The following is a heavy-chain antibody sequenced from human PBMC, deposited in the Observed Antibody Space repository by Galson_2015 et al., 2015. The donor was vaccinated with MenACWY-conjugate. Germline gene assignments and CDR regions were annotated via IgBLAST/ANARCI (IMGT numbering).Heavy chain of an antibody. Sequence: SLRLSCAAFGLPFSNYSMHWVRQAPGKGLEWVAVVWHDGSNKFYADSVKGRFTISRVISNNMMFLQINSLRAEDTAVYYCESCPTWYSSPYCYMDFWGKGTTVTVS. CDR1: GLPFSNYS. D-gene: IGHD6-13*01. J-gene: IGHJ6*03. CDR2: VWHDGSNK. CDR3: ESCPTWYSSPYCYMDF. V-gene: IGHV3-33*08.